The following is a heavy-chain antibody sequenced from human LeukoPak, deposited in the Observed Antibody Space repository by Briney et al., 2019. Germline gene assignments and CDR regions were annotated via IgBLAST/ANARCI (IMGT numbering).Heavy chain of an antibody. CDR1: GGSFSGYY. V-gene: IGHV4-34*01. D-gene: IGHD5-12*01. J-gene: IGHJ4*02. Sequence: SETLSLTCAVYGGSFSGYYWSWIRQPPGKGLEWIGEINHSGSTNYNPSLKSRVTISVDTSKNQFSLKLSSMTAADTAVYYCARVRGYSGYGLDYWGQGTLVTVSS. CDR2: INHSGST. CDR3: ARVRGYSGYGLDY.